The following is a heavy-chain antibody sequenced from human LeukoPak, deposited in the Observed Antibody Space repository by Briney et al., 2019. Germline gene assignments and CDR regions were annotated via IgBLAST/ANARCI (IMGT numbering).Heavy chain of an antibody. V-gene: IGHV3-11*04. CDR1: GSSFSDHY. J-gene: IGHJ4*02. CDR2: ITGSSTII. CDR3: ARYHHYFDY. Sequence: KSGGSLRLSCAASGSSFSDHYMSWIRRAPGKGLEWLAYITGSSTIIKYADSVRGRFTISRDNAKNSVYLQMNSLRADDAAIYYCARYHHYFDYWGQGTLVTVSS.